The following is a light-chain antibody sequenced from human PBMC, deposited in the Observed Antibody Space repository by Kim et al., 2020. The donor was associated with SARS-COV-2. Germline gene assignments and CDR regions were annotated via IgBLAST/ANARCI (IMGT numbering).Light chain of an antibody. J-gene: IGLJ2*01. CDR1: SSNIGAGYD. CDR2: TNS. Sequence: RVTISCTGSSSNIGAGYDVHWYQQLPGTAPKLLIYTNSNRPSGVPYRFSGSKSGTSASLAITGLQAEDEADYYCQAYDISLSGVVFGGGTQLTVL. V-gene: IGLV1-40*01. CDR3: QAYDISLSGVV.